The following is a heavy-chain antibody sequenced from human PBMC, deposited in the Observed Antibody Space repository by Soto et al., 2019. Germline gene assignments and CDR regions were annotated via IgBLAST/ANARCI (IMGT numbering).Heavy chain of an antibody. D-gene: IGHD2-21*02. CDR2: ISWDGGST. V-gene: IGHV3-43*01. CDR3: AKDYCGGDRSYLTGAFDI. Sequence: LRLSCAASGFTFDDYTMHWVRQAPGKGLEWVSLISWDGGSTYYADSVKGRFTISRDNSKNSLYLQMNSLRTEDTALYYCAKDYCGGDRSYLTGAFDIWGQGTMVTVSS. J-gene: IGHJ3*02. CDR1: GFTFDDYT.